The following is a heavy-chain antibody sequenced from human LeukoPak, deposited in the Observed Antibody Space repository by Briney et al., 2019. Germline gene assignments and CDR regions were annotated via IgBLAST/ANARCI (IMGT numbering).Heavy chain of an antibody. CDR2: VFYSGKT. CDR1: GGSISISSYY. J-gene: IGHJ5*02. D-gene: IGHD3-16*02. CDR3: ARDLDIRGWFDP. Sequence: SETLSLTCTVSGGSISISSYYWSWIRQSPGKGLEWIGYVFYSGKTDYSPSLRSRVSMSVDTSKNQFSLKVSSVTAADTAVYYCARDLDIRGWFDPWGQGTLVTVSS. V-gene: IGHV4-61*01.